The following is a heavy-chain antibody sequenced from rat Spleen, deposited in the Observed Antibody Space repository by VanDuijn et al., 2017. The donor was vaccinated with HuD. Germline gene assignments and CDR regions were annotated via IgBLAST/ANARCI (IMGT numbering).Heavy chain of an antibody. J-gene: IGHJ2*01. D-gene: IGHD3-1*01. V-gene: IGHV2-13*01. CDR1: GFSLTSFH. Sequence: QVQLKESGPGLVQPSQTLSLTCTVSGFSLTSFHVHWVRQAPGKGLEWMGVIWGNGNANYNSALISRLSISRDTSKNQVFLKMNSLQTDDTGTYYCTIHPRYWGQGVMVTVSS. CDR2: IWGNGNA. CDR3: TIHPRY.